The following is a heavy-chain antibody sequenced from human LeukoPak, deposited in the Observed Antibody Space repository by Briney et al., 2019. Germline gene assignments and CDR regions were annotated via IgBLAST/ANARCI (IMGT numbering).Heavy chain of an antibody. CDR1: GGTFSSYA. CDR2: MNPNSGNT. V-gene: IGHV1-8*02. Sequence: ASVKVSCKASGGTFSSYAISWVRQATGQGLEWMGWMNPNSGNTVYAQKFQGRVTMTRNTSISTAYMELSCLRSEDTAVYYCARGITRWLQVLDYWGQGTLVTVSS. J-gene: IGHJ4*02. D-gene: IGHD5-24*01. CDR3: ARGITRWLQVLDY.